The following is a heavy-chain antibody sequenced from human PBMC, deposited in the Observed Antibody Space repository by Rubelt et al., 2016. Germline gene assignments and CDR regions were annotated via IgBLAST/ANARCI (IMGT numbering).Heavy chain of an antibody. D-gene: IGHD4-17*01. CDR3: ARDSDGDNTNDY. CDR1: GGTFSSYA. J-gene: IGHJ4*02. CDR2: IITILGIA. Sequence: QVQLVQSGAEVKKPGSSVKVSCKSSGGTFSSYAISWVRQAPGQGIEWMGRIITILGIANYAQKFQGRVTITADKSTSTAYMELSSLRSEDTAVYYCARDSDGDNTNDYWGQGTLVTVSS. V-gene: IGHV1-69*09.